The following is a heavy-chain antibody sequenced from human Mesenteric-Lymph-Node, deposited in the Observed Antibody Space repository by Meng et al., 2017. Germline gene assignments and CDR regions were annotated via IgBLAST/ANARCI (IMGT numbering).Heavy chain of an antibody. CDR2: LRPRGGIT. J-gene: IGHJ3*02. V-gene: IGHV1-46*01. CDR3: ARCTYYYDSSGYCDAFDI. Sequence: ASVKVSCKASGYTFSTYYIHWVRQAPGQGLEWMGILRPRGGITSNAPRFQGRVTMTMDTSTSTVYMELSSLRSEDTAVYYCARCTYYYDSSGYCDAFDIWGQGTMVTVSS. CDR1: GYTFSTYY. D-gene: IGHD3-22*01.